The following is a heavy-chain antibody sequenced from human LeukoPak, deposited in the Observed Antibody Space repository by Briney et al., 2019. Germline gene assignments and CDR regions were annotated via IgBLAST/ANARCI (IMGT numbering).Heavy chain of an antibody. D-gene: IGHD2-2*01. J-gene: IGHJ4*02. V-gene: IGHV3-23*01. CDR1: GFTFSRYP. CDR2: ISARADDI. Sequence: PGGSLRLSCAASGFTFSRYPMTWVRQAPGKGLEWVSSISARADDIYYGDSVKGRFTISRDNSKNTLYLQLNSLRADDTAVYYCAKGTVVPAAQSDYWGQGTLVTVSS. CDR3: AKGTVVPAAQSDY.